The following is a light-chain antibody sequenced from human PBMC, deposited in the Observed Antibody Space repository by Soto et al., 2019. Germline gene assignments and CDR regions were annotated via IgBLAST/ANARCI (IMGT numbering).Light chain of an antibody. CDR3: QQYRNWPRT. V-gene: IGKV3-15*01. CDR2: GAS. J-gene: IGKJ1*01. CDR1: QSVDIN. Sequence: ERVQTQSPPTLSVSPGERVTLSCRASQSVDINLAWYQQKPGQAPRLLIYGASTRATDMPGRFSGRGSGTEFTLTINSLKSEDFAVYYCQQYRNWPRTFGQGAKADIK.